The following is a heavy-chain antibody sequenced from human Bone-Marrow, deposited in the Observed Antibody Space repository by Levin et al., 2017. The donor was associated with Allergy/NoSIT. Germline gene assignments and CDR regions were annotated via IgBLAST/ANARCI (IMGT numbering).Heavy chain of an antibody. V-gene: IGHV3-7*01. CDR3: ARGYDYGDYAEAEDFYYGLDV. J-gene: IGHJ6*01. CDR2: IKEDGSDK. Sequence: PGGSLRLSCVASGFSFSTYWMSWVRQAPGKGLEWVANIKEDGSDKYYVDSVKGRFTVSRDNAKNSLYLQMNSLRAEDTAVYYCARGYDYGDYAEAEDFYYGLDVWGQGTTVTVSA. D-gene: IGHD4-17*01. CDR1: GFSFSTYW.